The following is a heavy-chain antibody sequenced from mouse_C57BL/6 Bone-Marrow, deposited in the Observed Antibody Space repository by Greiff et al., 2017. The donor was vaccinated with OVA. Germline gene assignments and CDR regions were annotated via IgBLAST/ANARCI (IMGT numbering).Heavy chain of an antibody. CDR2: IDPEDGET. J-gene: IGHJ1*03. V-gene: IGHV14-2*01. CDR1: GFNITDYY. CDR3: YYSHWYFDV. D-gene: IGHD2-12*01. Sequence: EVQLQQSGAELVKPGASVKLSCTASGFNITDYYMHWVKQRTEQGLEWIGRIDPEDGETKYAPNFQGKATITADTSSNTAYLQLSSLTSEDTAVYYCYYSHWYFDVWGTGTTVTVSS.